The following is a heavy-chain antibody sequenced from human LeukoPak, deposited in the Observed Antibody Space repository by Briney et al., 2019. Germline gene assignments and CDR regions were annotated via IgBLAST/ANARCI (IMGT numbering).Heavy chain of an antibody. CDR1: GFTFSTYA. J-gene: IGHJ4*02. Sequence: GGSLRVSCAASGFTFSTYAMSWVRQAPGKGLEWVSGLSGSGSSAYYADSVKGRFTISRDNSKNTLYLQMNSLRAEDTAVYYCARDQVVGATQFDYWGQGTLVTVSS. V-gene: IGHV3-23*01. CDR3: ARDQVVGATQFDY. D-gene: IGHD1-26*01. CDR2: LSGSGSSA.